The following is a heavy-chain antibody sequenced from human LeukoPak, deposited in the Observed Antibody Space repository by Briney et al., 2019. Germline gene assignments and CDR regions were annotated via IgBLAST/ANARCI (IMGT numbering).Heavy chain of an antibody. CDR3: ARRKFLGWFDP. J-gene: IGHJ5*02. CDR1: GYIFTTYD. CDR2: LNPNSGNA. V-gene: IGHV1-8*03. Sequence: ASVKVSCKASGYIFTTYDIGWVRQAAGQGLEWMGWLNPNSGNAGYAQKFQGRVTISRNTSISTAYMELSSLRSDDTAIYYCARRKFLGWFDPWGQGTLVTVSS. D-gene: IGHD7-27*01.